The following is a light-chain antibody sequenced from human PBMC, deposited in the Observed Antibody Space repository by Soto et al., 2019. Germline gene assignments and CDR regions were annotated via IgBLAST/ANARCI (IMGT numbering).Light chain of an antibody. V-gene: IGKV3-11*01. CDR3: QQRSNGHPTWT. CDR2: DAS. Sequence: EIVLTQSPATLSLSPGERATLSCRASQSVSSYLAWYQQKPGQAPRLLIYDASHRTTGIPARFRCSGSGTGFTFTISSIEPEDFAVYYCQQRSNGHPTWTFGQGTKVEIK. CDR1: QSVSSY. J-gene: IGKJ1*01.